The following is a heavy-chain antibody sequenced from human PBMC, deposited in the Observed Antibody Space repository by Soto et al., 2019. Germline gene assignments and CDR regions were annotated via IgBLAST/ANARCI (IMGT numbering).Heavy chain of an antibody. V-gene: IGHV4-34*01. CDR3: ARGRREHWFDP. J-gene: IGHJ5*02. Sequence: QVQLQQWGAGLLKPSETLSLSCAVYGGSFSGYYWSWIRQPPGKGLEWIGEINHSGSTNYNPSLKSRVTISVDTSKNQFSLKLSSVTAADTAMYYCARGRREHWFDPWGQGTLVTVSS. CDR2: INHSGST. CDR1: GGSFSGYY.